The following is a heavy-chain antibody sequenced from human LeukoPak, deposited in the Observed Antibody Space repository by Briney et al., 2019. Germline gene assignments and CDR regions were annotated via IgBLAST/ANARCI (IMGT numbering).Heavy chain of an antibody. J-gene: IGHJ4*02. D-gene: IGHD6-13*01. Sequence: PGGSLRLSCAASGFTFSSYSMNWVRQAPGKGLEWVAVISYDGSNKYYADSVKGRFTISRDNSKNTLYLQMNSLRAEDTAVYYCARAQSSWDFDYWGQGTLVTVSS. V-gene: IGHV3-30*03. CDR2: ISYDGSNK. CDR3: ARAQSSWDFDY. CDR1: GFTFSSYS.